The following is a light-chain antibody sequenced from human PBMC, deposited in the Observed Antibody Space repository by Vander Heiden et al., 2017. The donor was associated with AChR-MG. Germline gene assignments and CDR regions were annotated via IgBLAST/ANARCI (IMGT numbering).Light chain of an antibody. J-gene: IGKJ2*01. V-gene: IGKV1-33*01. CDR1: QGIGNY. CDR3: QQDTNRLYT. Sequence: DILMTQSPSSLSSSVGERVTITCQASQGIGNYLDWYQQKPGQAPKLLIYDASNRATGIPARFSGSGSGTDFTFTISSLQPEDIAAYYCQQDTNRLYTFGQGTKLEIK. CDR2: DAS.